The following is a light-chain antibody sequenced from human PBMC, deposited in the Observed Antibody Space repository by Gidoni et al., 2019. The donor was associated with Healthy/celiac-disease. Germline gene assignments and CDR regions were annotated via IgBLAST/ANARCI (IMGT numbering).Light chain of an antibody. V-gene: IGKV1-39*01. CDR3: QQIYSTPRT. CDR2: AAS. Sequence: DIQMTQSPSSLSASVGDRVTITCLASQSISSYLNWYQQKPGKAPKLLIYAASSLQSGVPSRFSGSGSGTDFPLTISSLQPEDFATYYCQQIYSTPRTFGQGTKVEIK. CDR1: QSISSY. J-gene: IGKJ1*01.